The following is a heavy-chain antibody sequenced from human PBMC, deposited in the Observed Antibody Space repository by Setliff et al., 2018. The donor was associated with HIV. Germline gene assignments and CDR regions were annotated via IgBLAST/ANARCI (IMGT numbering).Heavy chain of an antibody. CDR2: ISSDGSNK. V-gene: IGHV3-30*04. Sequence: PGGSLRLSCAASAFTFSSCAIHWVRQAPGKGLEWVALISSDGSNKYYADSVKGRFTISRDNSKNTLYLQMNSLRPEDTAIYYCARDPIKARPDYFDYWGQGTLVTVSS. CDR1: AFTFSSCA. CDR3: ARDPIKARPDYFDY. J-gene: IGHJ4*02. D-gene: IGHD6-6*01.